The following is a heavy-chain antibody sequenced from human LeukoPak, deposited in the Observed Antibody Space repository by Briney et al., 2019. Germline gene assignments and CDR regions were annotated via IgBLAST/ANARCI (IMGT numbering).Heavy chain of an antibody. CDR2: IKEDGSEM. CDR3: ARDEVTY. J-gene: IGHJ4*02. Sequence: GGSLRLSCAASGFTFSSHRMSWVRQTPGKGLEWVAHIKEDGSEMYYVDSVKGRFTISRDNARNSLYLQMNSLRAEDTAMYHCARDEVTYWGQGTLVTVSS. V-gene: IGHV3-7*01. CDR1: GFTFSSHR.